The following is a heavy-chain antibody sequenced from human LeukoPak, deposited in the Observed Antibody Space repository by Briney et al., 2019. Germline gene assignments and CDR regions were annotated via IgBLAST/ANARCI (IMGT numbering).Heavy chain of an antibody. D-gene: IGHD2-21*02. CDR1: GFTFSRNW. J-gene: IGHJ4*02. Sequence: GGSLRLSCAASGFTFSRNWMHWVRQAPGKGLVWVSRINSDGSSTNYADSVKGRFTISRDNAKNTLHLQMNSLRAEDTAVYYCARATRNVVVTAFDYWGQGTLVTVSS. CDR2: INSDGSST. CDR3: ARATRNVVVTAFDY. V-gene: IGHV3-74*01.